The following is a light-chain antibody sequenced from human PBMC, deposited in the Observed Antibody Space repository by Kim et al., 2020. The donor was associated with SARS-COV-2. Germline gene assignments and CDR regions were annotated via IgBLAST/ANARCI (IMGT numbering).Light chain of an antibody. CDR1: QKIGSW. J-gene: IGKJ1*01. CDR3: QQYNSYWT. V-gene: IGKV1-5*03. CDR2: KVS. Sequence: SASIGDRVTITCRASQKIGSWLAWYQQKPGKAPKALLSKVSSLASGVPSRFSGSGSGTEFTLTINSLQPDDVATYYCQQYNSYWTFGQGTKVDIK.